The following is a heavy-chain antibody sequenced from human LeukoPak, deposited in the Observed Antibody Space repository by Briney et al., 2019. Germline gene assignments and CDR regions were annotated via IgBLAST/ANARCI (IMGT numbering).Heavy chain of an antibody. Sequence: PGGSLRLSCEASRFIFSSYSMNWVRQAPGKGLEWLSYISESSSHRYYADSVKGRFTISRDNAKNSLYLEMNGLRAEDTATYYCARDRAALARIRGMDVWGQGTTVTVSS. D-gene: IGHD5-12*01. CDR3: ARDRAALARIRGMDV. CDR2: ISESSSHR. V-gene: IGHV3-21*06. J-gene: IGHJ6*02. CDR1: RFIFSSYS.